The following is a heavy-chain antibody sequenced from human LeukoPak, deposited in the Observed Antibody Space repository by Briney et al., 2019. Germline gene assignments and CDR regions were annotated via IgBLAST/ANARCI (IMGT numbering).Heavy chain of an antibody. CDR2: IYYSGST. CDR3: ARGIAAAGSAFDI. Sequence: SQTLSLTCTVSGGSISSGDYYWSWIRHPPGKGLEWIGYIYYSGSTYYNPSLKRRVTISVDPSKNQFSLKLSSVTAADTAVYYCARGIAAAGSAFDIWGQGTMVTVSS. V-gene: IGHV4-30-4*01. CDR1: GGSISSGDYY. J-gene: IGHJ3*02. D-gene: IGHD6-13*01.